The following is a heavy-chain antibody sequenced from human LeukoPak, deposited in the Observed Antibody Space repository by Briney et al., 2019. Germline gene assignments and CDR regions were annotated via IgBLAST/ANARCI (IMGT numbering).Heavy chain of an antibody. D-gene: IGHD3-10*01. V-gene: IGHV4-34*01. Sequence: SETLSLTCAVYGGSFSGYYWSWIRQPPGKGLEWIGEINHSGSTNYNPSLKSRVTISVGTSKNQFSLKLSSVTAADTAVYYCARRTHLLWFGEPFDYWGQGTLVTVSS. J-gene: IGHJ4*02. CDR3: ARRTHLLWFGEPFDY. CDR1: GGSFSGYY. CDR2: INHSGST.